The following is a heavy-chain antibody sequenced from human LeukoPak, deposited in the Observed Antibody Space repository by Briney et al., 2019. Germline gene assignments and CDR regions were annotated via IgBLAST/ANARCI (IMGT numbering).Heavy chain of an antibody. CDR3: ARDRGYSTFDC. J-gene: IGHJ4*02. V-gene: IGHV3-7*01. CDR1: AFTFSNYW. D-gene: IGHD4-23*01. Sequence: GGSLRLSCAASAFTFSNYWMSWVRQAPGKGLEWVANIKEDGSEINYVDSVKGRFTISRDNAKNSLYLQMNSLRVDDTAVYYCARDRGYSTFDCWGQGTLVTVSS. CDR2: IKEDGSEI.